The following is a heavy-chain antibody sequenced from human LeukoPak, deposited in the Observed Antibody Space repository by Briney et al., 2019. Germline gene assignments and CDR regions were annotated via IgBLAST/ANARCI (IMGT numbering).Heavy chain of an antibody. V-gene: IGHV3-23*01. J-gene: IGHJ4*02. CDR2: ISGSGGST. D-gene: IGHD6-25*01. CDR1: EFIFANYS. CDR3: AKDRLRLPF. Sequence: GGSLRLSCAASEFIFANYSMSGFLQAQGKGLEWVSAISGSGGSTYYADSVKGRFTISRDNSKNTLYLQMNSLRAEDTAVYYCAKDRLRLPFWGQGTLVIVSS.